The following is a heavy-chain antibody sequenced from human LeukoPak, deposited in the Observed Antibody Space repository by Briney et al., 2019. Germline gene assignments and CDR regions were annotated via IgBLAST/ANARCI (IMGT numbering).Heavy chain of an antibody. CDR2: ISGDGSST. CDR3: ARASMRMTTAGLVDY. V-gene: IGHV3-74*01. J-gene: IGHJ4*02. Sequence: PGGSLRLSCAASRFSFSNYWMHWVRQAPGKGLMWVSRISGDGSSTNYADPAKGRFTISRDNAKNSLYLQMNSLRAEDTAVYYCARASMRMTTAGLVDYWGQGTLVTVSS. CDR1: RFSFSNYW. D-gene: IGHD6-13*01.